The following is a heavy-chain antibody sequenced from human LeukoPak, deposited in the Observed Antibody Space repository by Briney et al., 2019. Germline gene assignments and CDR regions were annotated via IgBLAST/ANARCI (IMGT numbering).Heavy chain of an antibody. D-gene: IGHD3-22*01. CDR1: GYTFTGYY. V-gene: IGHV1-2*02. CDR2: INPHSGGT. J-gene: IGHJ4*02. CDR3: ARYYDSSGYGFDY. Sequence: ASVKVSCKASGYTFTGYYIQWVRQAPGQGLEWMGWINPHSGGTNYAQKFQGRVTMTRDTSISTAYMELSRLRSDDTAVYYCARYYDSSGYGFDYWGQGTLVTVSS.